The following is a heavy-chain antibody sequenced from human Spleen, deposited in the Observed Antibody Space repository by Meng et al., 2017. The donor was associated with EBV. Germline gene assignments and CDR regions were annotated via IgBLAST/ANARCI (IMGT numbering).Heavy chain of an antibody. Sequence: QITLKGAGPTLVKPTQTLTLTCTFSGFSLSTRGVSVGWIRQPPGKALEWLALIYWDDDKRYSPSLINRLTITKDTSKNQVVLSMTNMDPVDTATYYCAHQIDANWFDPWGQGTLVTVSS. CDR1: GFSLSTRGVS. J-gene: IGHJ5*02. CDR2: IYWDDDK. V-gene: IGHV2-5*02. CDR3: AHQIDANWFDP. D-gene: IGHD2/OR15-2a*01.